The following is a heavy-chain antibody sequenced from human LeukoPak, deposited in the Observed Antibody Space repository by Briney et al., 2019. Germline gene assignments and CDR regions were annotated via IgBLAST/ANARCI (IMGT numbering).Heavy chain of an antibody. CDR1: GGSFSYYY. CDR2: INHSGST. J-gene: IGHJ5*02. Sequence: PSETLSLTCAVYGGSFSYYYWSWIRQPPGKTLDWIGEINHSGSTNYNPSLKSRVTISVDTSKNQFSLKLSSVTAADSAVYYCAIRKYYDILTGYRKIPTSGFDPWGQGTLVTVSS. CDR3: AIRKYYDILTGYRKIPTSGFDP. V-gene: IGHV4-34*01. D-gene: IGHD3-9*01.